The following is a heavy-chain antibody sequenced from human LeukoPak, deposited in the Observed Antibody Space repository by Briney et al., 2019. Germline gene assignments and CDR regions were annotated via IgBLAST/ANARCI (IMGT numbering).Heavy chain of an antibody. Sequence: GGSLRLSCAASGFTFSNAWMSWVRQAPGKGLEWVGRIKSKTDGGTTDYAAPVKGRFTISRDDSKNTLYLQMNSLKTEDTAVYYCTTDVVGASRGYYYYYYMDVWGKGTTVTVSS. D-gene: IGHD1-26*01. V-gene: IGHV3-15*01. J-gene: IGHJ6*03. CDR2: IKSKTDGGTT. CDR3: TTDVVGASRGYYYYYYMDV. CDR1: GFTFSNAW.